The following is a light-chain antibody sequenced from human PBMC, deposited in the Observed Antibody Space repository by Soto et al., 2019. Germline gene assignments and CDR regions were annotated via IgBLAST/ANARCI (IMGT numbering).Light chain of an antibody. J-gene: IGLJ3*02. V-gene: IGLV2-14*01. Sequence: QSALTQPASVSGSPGQSITISCTGTSSDVGGYNYVSWYQQHPGKAPKLMIYEVSNRPSGVSNRLSGSKSGNTASLTISGLQAEDEADYYCSSYTSSSTLAWVFGGGTKLTVL. CDR1: SSDVGGYNY. CDR2: EVS. CDR3: SSYTSSSTLAWV.